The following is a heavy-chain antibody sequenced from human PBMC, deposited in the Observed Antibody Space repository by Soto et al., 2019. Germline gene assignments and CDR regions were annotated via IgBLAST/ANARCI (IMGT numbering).Heavy chain of an antibody. CDR1: GFTFSTYG. CDR3: AKCGDSSGWSFDY. V-gene: IGHV3-30*18. J-gene: IGHJ4*02. Sequence: QVQLVESGGGVVQPGRSLRLSCAASGFTFSTYGMHWVRQAPGKGLEWVAVISYDGSKEYYVDSVKGRFTISRDNSKNTLYLQMNSLRAEDTAVYYCAKCGDSSGWSFDYWGQGTLVTVSS. D-gene: IGHD6-19*01. CDR2: ISYDGSKE.